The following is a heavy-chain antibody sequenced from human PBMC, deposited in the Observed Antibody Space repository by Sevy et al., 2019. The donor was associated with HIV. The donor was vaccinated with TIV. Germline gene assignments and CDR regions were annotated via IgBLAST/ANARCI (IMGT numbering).Heavy chain of an antibody. CDR2: ISSSISYI. CDR3: ARESPTYYYYYYMDV. J-gene: IGHJ6*03. V-gene: IGHV3-21*01. CDR1: GFTFSSYS. Sequence: GGSLRLSCAASGFTFSSYSMNWVRQAPGKGLEWLSSISSSISYIYYADSVMGRFTISRDKAKNSLYLQMNSLRAEDTAVYYCARESPTYYYYYYMDVWGKGTTVTVSS.